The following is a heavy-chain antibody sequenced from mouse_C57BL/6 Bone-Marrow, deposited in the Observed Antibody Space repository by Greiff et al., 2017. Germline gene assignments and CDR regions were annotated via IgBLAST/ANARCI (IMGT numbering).Heavy chain of an antibody. CDR3: AAGYLYAMDY. J-gene: IGHJ4*01. CDR1: GFTFSSYA. CDR2: ISDGGSYT. D-gene: IGHD2-2*01. V-gene: IGHV5-4*03. Sequence: EVMLVESGGGLVKPGGSLKLSCAASGFTFSSYAMSWVRQTPEKRLEWVATISDGGSYTYYPDNVKGRFTISRDNAKKNLYLQMSHLKSEDTALYYCAAGYLYAMDYWGQKTSDTVSS.